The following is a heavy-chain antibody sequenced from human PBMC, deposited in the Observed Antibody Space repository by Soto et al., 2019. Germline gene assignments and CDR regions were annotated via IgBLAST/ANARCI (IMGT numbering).Heavy chain of an antibody. D-gene: IGHD3-3*01. V-gene: IGHV2-70*01. CDR1: GFSLSTSGMC. J-gene: IGHJ4*02. Sequence: SGPTLVNPTQTLTLTCTFSGFSLSTSGMCVSWIRQPPRKALEWLALIDWDDDKYYSTSLKTRLTISKDTSKNQVVLTMNNIHPVDTATYYCARIYKGFWSPVDYCGQGTLVTVSS. CDR3: ARIYKGFWSPVDY. CDR2: IDWDDDK.